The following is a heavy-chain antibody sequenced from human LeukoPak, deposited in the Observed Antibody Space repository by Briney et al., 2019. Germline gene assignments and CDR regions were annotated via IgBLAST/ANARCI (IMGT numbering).Heavy chain of an antibody. CDR1: GGSISSYY. CDR2: IYYSGST. V-gene: IGHV4-59*01. D-gene: IGHD1-7*01. J-gene: IGHJ4*02. Sequence: SETLSLTCTVSGGSISSYYRSWIRQPPGKGLEWIGYIYYSGSTNYNPSLKSRVTISVDTSKNQFSLKLSSVTAADTAAYYCARDITGTTSFDYWGQGTLVIVSS. CDR3: ARDITGTTSFDY.